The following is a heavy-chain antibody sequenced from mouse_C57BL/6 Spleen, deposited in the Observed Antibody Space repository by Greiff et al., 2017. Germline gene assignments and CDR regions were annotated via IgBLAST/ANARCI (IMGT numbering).Heavy chain of an antibody. Sequence: QVQLQQPGTELVKPGASVKLSCKASGYTFTSYWMHWVKQRPGQGLEWIGNINPSNGGNNYNEKFKSKATFTVDKSSSTAYMQLSSLTSEDSAVYYCARRGTTVAYWYCDVGGTGTTVTVSS. CDR3: ARRGTTVAYWYCDV. D-gene: IGHD1-1*01. CDR2: INPSNGGN. CDR1: GYTFTSYW. V-gene: IGHV1-53*01. J-gene: IGHJ1*03.